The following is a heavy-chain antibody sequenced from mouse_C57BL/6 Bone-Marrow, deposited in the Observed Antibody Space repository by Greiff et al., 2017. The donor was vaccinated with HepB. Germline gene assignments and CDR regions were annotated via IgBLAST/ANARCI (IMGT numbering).Heavy chain of an antibody. J-gene: IGHJ4*01. CDR3: AKNPYHDYDAMDY. CDR1: GFSLTSYG. D-gene: IGHD6-5*01. CDR2: IWRGGST. Sequence: VQVVESGPGLVQPSQSLSITCTVSGFSLTSYGVHWVRQSPGKGLEWLGVIWRGGSTDYNAAFMSRLSITKDNSKSQVFFKMNSLQADDTAIYYCAKNPYHDYDAMDYWGQGTSVTVSS. V-gene: IGHV2-5*01.